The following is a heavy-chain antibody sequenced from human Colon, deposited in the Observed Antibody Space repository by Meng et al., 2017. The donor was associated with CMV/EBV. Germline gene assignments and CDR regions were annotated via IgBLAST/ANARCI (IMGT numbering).Heavy chain of an antibody. J-gene: IGHJ5*01. CDR3: AHRLNEYCGTTSCSNWFDS. CDR2: IYWNEDE. CDR1: RVG. Sequence: RVGVRWLRQPPGRALLWLALIYWNEDERYSPSLQSRLSITKGPSKHQVVLTMTNMDPVDTATYYCAHRLNEYCGTTSCSNWFDSWGQGTLVTVSS. V-gene: IGHV2-5*01. D-gene: IGHD2-2*01.